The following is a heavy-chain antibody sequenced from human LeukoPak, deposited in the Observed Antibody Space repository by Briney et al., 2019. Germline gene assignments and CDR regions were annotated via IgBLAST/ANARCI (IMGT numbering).Heavy chain of an antibody. CDR2: IYYSGST. CDR1: GCSISSYY. CDR3: ARDGLEAFDI. J-gene: IGHJ3*02. Sequence: SETLSLTCTVSGCSISSYYWSWIRQPPGKGLEWIGYIYYSGSTNYNPSLKSRVTISVATSKNQFSLKLSSVTAADTAVYYCARDGLEAFDIWGQGTMVTVSS. V-gene: IGHV4-59*01.